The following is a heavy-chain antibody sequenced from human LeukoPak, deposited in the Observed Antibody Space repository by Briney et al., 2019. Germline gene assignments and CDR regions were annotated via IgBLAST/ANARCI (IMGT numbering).Heavy chain of an antibody. D-gene: IGHD3-16*01. V-gene: IGHV3-53*01. CDR3: ARDYAFDY. Sequence: GGSLRLSCAASGFIVSSNYMSWVRQAPGKGLEWVSVIYDDGTIYYADSVKGRFTISRDNSRNTVFLQMNSLRAEDTAVYHCARDYAFDYWGQGTLVTVSS. CDR1: GFIVSSNY. CDR2: IYDDGTI. J-gene: IGHJ4*02.